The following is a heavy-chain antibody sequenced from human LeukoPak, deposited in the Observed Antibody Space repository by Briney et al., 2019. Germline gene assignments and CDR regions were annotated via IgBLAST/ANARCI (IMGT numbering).Heavy chain of an antibody. V-gene: IGHV4-59*11. CDR3: ARAYVSYYYGSGSYRAFDI. CDR2: IYYSGST. J-gene: IGHJ3*02. D-gene: IGHD3-10*01. CDR1: GGSISSHY. Sequence: PSETLSLTCTVSGGSISSHYWSWIRQPPGKGLEWIGYIYYSGSTNYNPSLKSRVTISVDTSKNQFSLKLSSVTAADTAVYYCARAYVSYYYGSGSYRAFDIWGQGTMVTVSS.